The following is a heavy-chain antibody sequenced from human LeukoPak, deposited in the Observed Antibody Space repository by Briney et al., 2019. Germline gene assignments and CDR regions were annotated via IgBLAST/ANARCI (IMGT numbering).Heavy chain of an antibody. CDR1: GYSFTSNY. CDR3: ARDQEAFDY. Sequence: ASVKVSCKASGYSFTSNYRHWVRQAPGQELEWMGMIYPRDGSTSYAQKFQGRVTVTRDTSTSTVHMELSGLRSEDTAVYYCARDQEAFDYWGQGTLVTVSS. J-gene: IGHJ4*02. V-gene: IGHV1-46*01. CDR2: IYPRDGST.